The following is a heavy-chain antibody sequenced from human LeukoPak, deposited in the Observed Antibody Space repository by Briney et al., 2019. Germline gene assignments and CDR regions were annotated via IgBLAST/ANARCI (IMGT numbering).Heavy chain of an antibody. CDR3: AKVLGSCSGGSCYLRHFDY. CDR1: GFTFSSYG. J-gene: IGHJ4*02. Sequence: GGSLRLSCAASGFTFSSYGMHWVRQAPGKGLEWVAVIWYDGSNKYYADSVKGRFTISRDSSKNTLYLQMSSLRGEDTAVYYCAKVLGSCSGGSCYLRHFDYWGQGTLVTVSS. D-gene: IGHD2-15*01. V-gene: IGHV3-33*03. CDR2: IWYDGSNK.